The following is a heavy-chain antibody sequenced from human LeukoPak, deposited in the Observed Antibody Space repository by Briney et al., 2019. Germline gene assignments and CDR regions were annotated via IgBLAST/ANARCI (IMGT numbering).Heavy chain of an antibody. CDR3: ATCVRLSSTSCYPSS. J-gene: IGHJ5*02. Sequence: ASVKVSCKVSGYTLTELSMHWVRQAPGKGLEWMGGFDPEDGETIYAQKFQGRVTMTEDTSTDTAYMELSSLRSEDTAVYYCATCVRLSSTSCYPSSWGQGTLVTVFS. V-gene: IGHV1-24*01. CDR2: FDPEDGET. D-gene: IGHD2-2*01. CDR1: GYTLTELS.